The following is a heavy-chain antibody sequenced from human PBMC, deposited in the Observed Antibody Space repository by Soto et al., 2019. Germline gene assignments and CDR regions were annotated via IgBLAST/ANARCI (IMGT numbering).Heavy chain of an antibody. J-gene: IGHJ3*02. Sequence: QVQLVQSGAEVKKPGASVKVSCKSSGYTFTDHYLHWVRQAPGQGLEWMGWIHPNTGGTNYAQTFQDWVTMTRDTSVSTAYMELSRLRSDDTAVYYCARDYGTYKGDAFDIWGQGTMVTVSS. CDR3: ARDYGTYKGDAFDI. CDR2: IHPNTGGT. V-gene: IGHV1-2*04. CDR1: GYTFTDHY. D-gene: IGHD4-17*01.